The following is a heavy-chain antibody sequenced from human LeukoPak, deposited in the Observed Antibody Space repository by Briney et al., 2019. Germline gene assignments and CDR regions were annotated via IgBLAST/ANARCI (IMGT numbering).Heavy chain of an antibody. Sequence: GGSLRLSCEASGFTFSTYSMSWVRQAPGKGPAWVANIKPDGSEKSYVDSVKGRFTISRDNAKNSLYLQMNSLRAEDTAMYYCARGGYLYGDWGQGTLVTVSS. CDR1: GFTFSTYS. CDR2: IKPDGSEK. D-gene: IGHD5-18*01. CDR3: ARGGYLYGD. V-gene: IGHV3-7*05. J-gene: IGHJ4*02.